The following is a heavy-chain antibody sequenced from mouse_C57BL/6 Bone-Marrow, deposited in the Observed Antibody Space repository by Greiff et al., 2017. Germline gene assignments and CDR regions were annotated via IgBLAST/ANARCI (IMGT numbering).Heavy chain of an antibody. Sequence: VQLQQSGAELVRPGASVKLSCTASGFNIKDDYMHWVKQRPEQGLEWIGWIDPENGDTEYAPKFQGKATITADTSSNTAYLQLSSLTSEDTAVYYCTTDGNYDAMDYWGQGTSVTVSS. CDR2: IDPENGDT. CDR1: GFNIKDDY. J-gene: IGHJ4*01. CDR3: TTDGNYDAMDY. V-gene: IGHV14-4*01. D-gene: IGHD2-1*01.